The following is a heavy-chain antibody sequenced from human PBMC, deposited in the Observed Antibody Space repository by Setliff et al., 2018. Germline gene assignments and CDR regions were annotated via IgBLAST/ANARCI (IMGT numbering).Heavy chain of an antibody. Sequence: SETLSLTCAVYGGSFSGYYWTWIRQPPGKGLEWIGEINHYGSTNYNPSLKSRVTISVDTSKNQFSLTLSSVTAADTALYYCARPNCSGGDCYSSAFDMWGHGTTVTVS. CDR2: INHYGST. D-gene: IGHD2-15*01. J-gene: IGHJ3*02. V-gene: IGHV4-34*01. CDR3: ARPNCSGGDCYSSAFDM. CDR1: GGSFSGYY.